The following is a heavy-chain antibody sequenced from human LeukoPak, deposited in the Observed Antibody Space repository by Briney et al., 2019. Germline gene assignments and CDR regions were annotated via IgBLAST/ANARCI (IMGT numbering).Heavy chain of an antibody. CDR1: GGSFSGYF. CDR2: INHSGST. J-gene: IGHJ4*02. CDR3: ARGYCSSTSCYTFGY. Sequence: SETLSLTCAVYGGSFSGYFWSWIRQSPGKGLEWIGEINHSGSTNYNPSLKSRVTISVDASKNQFSLKLSSVTAADTAVYYCARGYCSSTSCYTFGYWGQGTLVTVSS. D-gene: IGHD2-2*02. V-gene: IGHV4-34*01.